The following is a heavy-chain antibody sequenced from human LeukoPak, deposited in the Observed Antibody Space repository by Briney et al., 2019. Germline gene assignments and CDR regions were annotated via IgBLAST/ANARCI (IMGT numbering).Heavy chain of an antibody. Sequence: PSETLSLTCAVYGGSFSGYYWSWIRQPPGKGLEWIGEINHSGSTNYNPSLKSRVTISVDTSKNQFSLKLSSVTAADTAVYYCARGRIARPFGPWGQGTLVTVSS. CDR2: INHSGST. V-gene: IGHV4-34*01. D-gene: IGHD6-13*01. J-gene: IGHJ5*02. CDR3: ARGRIARPFGP. CDR1: GGSFSGYY.